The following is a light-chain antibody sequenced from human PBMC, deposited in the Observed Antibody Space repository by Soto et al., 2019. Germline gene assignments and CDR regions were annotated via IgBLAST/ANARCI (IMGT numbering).Light chain of an antibody. CDR2: GAS. V-gene: IGKV3-15*01. CDR3: QQYNNWPRT. Sequence: ELVMTHSPSTLSMSPGERATLSCRASQSVSSNLAWYQQKPGQAPRLLIYGASTRATGIPARFSGSGSGTEFTLTISSLQSEDFAVYYCQQYNNWPRTFGQGTKVDIK. CDR1: QSVSSN. J-gene: IGKJ1*01.